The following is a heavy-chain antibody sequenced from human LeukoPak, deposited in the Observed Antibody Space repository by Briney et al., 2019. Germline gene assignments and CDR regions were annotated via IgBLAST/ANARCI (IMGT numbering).Heavy chain of an antibody. CDR3: AKGRYYGSGSPGNMDV. CDR1: GYTFTSHY. CDR2: INPSGGST. D-gene: IGHD3-10*01. Sequence: ASVKVSCKASGYTFTSHYMHWVRQAPGQGLEWMGIINPSGGSTSYAQKFQGRVTMTRDTSTSTVYMELSGLRSEDTAVYYCAKGRYYGSGSPGNMDVWGKGTTVTVSS. J-gene: IGHJ6*03. V-gene: IGHV1-46*01.